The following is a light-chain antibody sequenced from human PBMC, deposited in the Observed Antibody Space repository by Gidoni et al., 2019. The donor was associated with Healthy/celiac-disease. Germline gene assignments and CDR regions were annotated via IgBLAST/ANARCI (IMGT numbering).Light chain of an antibody. V-gene: IGKV3-11*01. CDR3: QQRSNWPYT. CDR1: QSFSSY. J-gene: IGKJ2*01. Sequence: IVLTQSPATLSLSPGERATLSCRASQSFSSYLAWYQQKPGKAPRLLIYDASNRATGIPARFSGSGSGTDFTLTISSLEPEDFAVYYCQQRSNWPYTFGQGTKLEIK. CDR2: DAS.